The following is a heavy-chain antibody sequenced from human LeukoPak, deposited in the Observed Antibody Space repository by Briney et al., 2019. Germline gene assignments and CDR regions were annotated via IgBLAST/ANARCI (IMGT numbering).Heavy chain of an antibody. CDR3: AKEVYFYDPI. J-gene: IGHJ4*02. Sequence: GGSLRLSCAASGLTVSSNYMSWVRQAPGKGLEWVSVIYSGGNAYYAESVEGRFTITRDISRNTLYLQMNSLRVEDTAVYYCAKEVYFYDPIWGQGTLVTVSS. CDR1: GLTVSSNY. V-gene: IGHV3-53*01. CDR2: IYSGGNA. D-gene: IGHD3-22*01.